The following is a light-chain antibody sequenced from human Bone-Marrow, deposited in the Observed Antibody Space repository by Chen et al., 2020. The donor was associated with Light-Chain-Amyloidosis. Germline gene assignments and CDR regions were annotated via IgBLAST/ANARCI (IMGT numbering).Light chain of an antibody. CDR1: SGSIATNY. V-gene: IGLV6-57*01. J-gene: IGLJ3*02. Sequence: NFMLTQPHSVSESPGTTVIISCTRSSGSIATNYVQWYQQRPGSSPTTVIYEDDQRPSGVPDRFSGSIDRSSNSASLTSAGLKTEDEADYYCQSYQGSSQGVFGGGTKLTVL. CDR2: EDD. CDR3: QSYQGSSQGV.